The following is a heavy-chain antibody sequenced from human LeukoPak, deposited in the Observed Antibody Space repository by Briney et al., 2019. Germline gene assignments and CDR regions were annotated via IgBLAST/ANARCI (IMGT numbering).Heavy chain of an antibody. CDR1: GYSFTSSW. CDR3: ARHGGAFDY. D-gene: IGHD4-17*01. V-gene: IGHV5-51*01. CDR2: VFPADSDT. J-gene: IGHJ4*02. Sequence: GESLKISRKGSGYSFTSSWIGWVRQMPGKGLEWMGIVFPADSDTRYSPSFQGQVTFSADKSISTAYLQWSSLKASDSAMYYCARHGGAFDYWGQGTLVTVSS.